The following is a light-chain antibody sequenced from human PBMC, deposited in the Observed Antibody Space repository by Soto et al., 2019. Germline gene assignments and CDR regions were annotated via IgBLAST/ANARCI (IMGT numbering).Light chain of an antibody. CDR1: QSVTSNY. CDR2: DAS. V-gene: IGKV3-20*01. CDR3: QQYGSSPFT. Sequence: EIVLKQSPGTLSLSTGERATLSCRASQSVTSNYLAWHQQKPGQAPRLLIYDASTRATGIPDRFSGSGSGTDFTLTISRLEPEDFAVYYCQQYGSSPFTFGPGTKVDIK. J-gene: IGKJ3*01.